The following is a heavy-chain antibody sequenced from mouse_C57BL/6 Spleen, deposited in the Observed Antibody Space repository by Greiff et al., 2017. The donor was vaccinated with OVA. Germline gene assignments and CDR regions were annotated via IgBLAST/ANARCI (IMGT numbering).Heavy chain of an antibody. J-gene: IGHJ1*03. CDR2: ISSGSSTI. V-gene: IGHV5-17*01. D-gene: IGHD2-4*01. CDR1: GFTFSDYG. Sequence: EVQLVESGGGLVKPGGSLKLSCAASGFTFSDYGMHWVRQAPEKGLEWVAYISSGSSTIYYADTVKGRFTISRDNAKNTLFLQMTRLRSEDTSMYYCARGNYDYSYWYFDVWGTGTTVTVSS. CDR3: ARGNYDYSYWYFDV.